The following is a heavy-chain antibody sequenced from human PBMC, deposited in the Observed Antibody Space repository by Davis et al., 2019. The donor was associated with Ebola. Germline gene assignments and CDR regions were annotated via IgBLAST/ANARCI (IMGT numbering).Heavy chain of an antibody. V-gene: IGHV3-73*01. CDR3: TRTPTSYDSWSGPRYYYYGMDV. Sequence: GESLKISCAASGFTFSGSAMHWVRQASGKGLEWVGRIRSKANNYATAYGASVKGRFTISRDDSKDTAYLQMNSLKTEDTAVYYCTRTPTSYDSWSGPRYYYYGMDVWGQGTTVTVSS. CDR1: GFTFSGSA. J-gene: IGHJ6*02. CDR2: IRSKANNYAT. D-gene: IGHD3-3*01.